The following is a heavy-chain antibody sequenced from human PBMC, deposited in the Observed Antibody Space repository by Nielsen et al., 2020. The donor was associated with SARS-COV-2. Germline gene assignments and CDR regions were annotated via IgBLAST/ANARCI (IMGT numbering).Heavy chain of an antibody. CDR3: ARGAVAGTYYYYYYMDV. CDR1: GFTFSSYG. V-gene: IGHV3-30*03. CDR2: ISYDGSNK. Sequence: GESLKISYAASGFTFSSYGMHWVRQAPGKGLEWVAVISYDGSNKYYADSVKGRFTISRDNSKNTLYLQMNSLRAEDTAVYYCARGAVAGTYYYYYYMDVWGKGTTVTVSS. D-gene: IGHD6-19*01. J-gene: IGHJ6*03.